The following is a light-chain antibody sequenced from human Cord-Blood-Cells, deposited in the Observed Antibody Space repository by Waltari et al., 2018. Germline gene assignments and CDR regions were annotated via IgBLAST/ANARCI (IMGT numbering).Light chain of an antibody. CDR3: SSYTSSSTYV. CDR2: DVS. Sequence: QSALTQPAPVSGSPGQSLTISCTGTSSDVGGYNYVSWYQQHPGKATKLMIYDVSNRPSGVSNRFSGSKSGNTASLTISGLQAEDEADYYCSSYTSSSTYVFGTGTKVTVL. J-gene: IGLJ1*01. CDR1: SSDVGGYNY. V-gene: IGLV2-14*01.